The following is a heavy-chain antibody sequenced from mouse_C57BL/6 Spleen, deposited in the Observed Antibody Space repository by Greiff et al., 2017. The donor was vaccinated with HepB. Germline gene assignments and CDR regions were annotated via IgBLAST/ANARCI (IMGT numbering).Heavy chain of an antibody. D-gene: IGHD2-5*01. CDR1: GFTFSDYG. CDR2: ISSGSSTI. V-gene: IGHV5-17*01. Sequence: EVKVVESGGGLVKPGGSLKLSCAASGFTFSDYGMHWVRQAPEKGLEWVAYISSGSSTIYYADTVKGRFTISRDNAKNTLFLQMTSLRSEDTAMYYCARLYYSNNYAMDYWGQGTSVTVSS. CDR3: ARLYYSNNYAMDY. J-gene: IGHJ4*01.